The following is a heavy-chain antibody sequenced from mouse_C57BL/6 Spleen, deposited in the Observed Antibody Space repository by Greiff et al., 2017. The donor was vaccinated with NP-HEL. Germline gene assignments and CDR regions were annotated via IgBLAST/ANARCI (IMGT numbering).Heavy chain of an antibody. CDR3: ARQYYGSSSYYFDY. D-gene: IGHD1-1*01. CDR1: GYAFSSYW. J-gene: IGHJ2*01. Sequence: VQLQQSGAELVKPGASVKISCKASGYAFSSYWMNWVKQRPGKGLEWIGQIYPGDGDTNYNGKLKGKATLTADKSSSTAYMQISSLTSEDSAVYFCARQYYGSSSYYFDYWGQGTTLTVSS. V-gene: IGHV1-80*01. CDR2: IYPGDGDT.